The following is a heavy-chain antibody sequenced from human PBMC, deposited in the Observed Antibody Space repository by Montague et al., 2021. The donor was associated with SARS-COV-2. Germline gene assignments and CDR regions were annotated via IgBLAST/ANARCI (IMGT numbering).Heavy chain of an antibody. V-gene: IGHV4-34*01. Sequence: SETLSLTCAVHGGSFSTYSWNWIRQPPGKGLERTGEIHHGGSTNYNPSLKSRVTISADTSKNQFSLKLTSVAAADTAVYYCARLGDGVVPSPILGVGPYYSYYYMDVWGKGTTVTVSS. J-gene: IGHJ6*03. D-gene: IGHD3-10*01. CDR2: IHHGGST. CDR3: ARLGDGVVPSPILGVGPYYSYYYMDV. CDR1: GGSFSTYS.